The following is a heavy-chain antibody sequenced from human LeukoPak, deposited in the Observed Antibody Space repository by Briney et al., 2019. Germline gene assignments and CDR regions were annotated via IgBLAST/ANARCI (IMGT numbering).Heavy chain of an antibody. D-gene: IGHD6-19*01. CDR2: IKQDGSEK. V-gene: IGHV3-7*01. CDR1: GFTFSSYW. Sequence: GGSLRLPCAASGFTFSSYWMSWVPQAPGEGREWVANIKQDGSEKYYVDSVKGRFTISRDNAKNSLYLQMNSLRAEDTAVYYCARDRIAVAGTPLDYWGQGTLVTVSS. CDR3: ARDRIAVAGTPLDY. J-gene: IGHJ4*02.